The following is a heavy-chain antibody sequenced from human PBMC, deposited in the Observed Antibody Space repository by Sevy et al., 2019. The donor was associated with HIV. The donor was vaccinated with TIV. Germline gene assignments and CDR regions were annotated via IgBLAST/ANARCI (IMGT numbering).Heavy chain of an antibody. D-gene: IGHD3-10*01. CDR3: ARSVLWFGELGGNMDY. CDR1: GFTFSSYA. V-gene: IGHV3-30*04. Sequence: GGSLRLSCAASGFTFSSYAMHWVRQAPGKGLEWVAVISYDGSNKYYADSVKGRFTISRDNSKNTLYLQMNSLRAEDTVVYYWARSVLWFGELGGNMDYWGQGTLVTVSS. J-gene: IGHJ4*02. CDR2: ISYDGSNK.